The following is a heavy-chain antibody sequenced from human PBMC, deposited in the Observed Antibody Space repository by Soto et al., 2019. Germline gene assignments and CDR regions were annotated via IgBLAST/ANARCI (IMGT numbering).Heavy chain of an antibody. CDR1: GYTFTGYY. CDR2: INPNSGGT. J-gene: IGHJ4*02. V-gene: IGHV1-2*04. CDR3: ARGDSGSYETDFDY. Sequence: ASVKVSCKASGYTFTGYYMHWVRQAPGQGLEWMGWINPNSGGTNYAQKFQGWVTMTRDTSISTAYMELSRLRSDDTAVYYCARGDSGSYETDFDYWGQGTLVTVSS. D-gene: IGHD1-26*01.